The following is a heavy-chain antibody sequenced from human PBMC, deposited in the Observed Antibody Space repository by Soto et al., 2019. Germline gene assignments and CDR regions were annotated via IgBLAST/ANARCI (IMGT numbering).Heavy chain of an antibody. D-gene: IGHD1-7*01. CDR3: ARAGASNWNYVSSSS. CDR2: INPNSGGT. V-gene: IGHV1-2*02. J-gene: IGHJ4*02. CDR1: GYTFTGYY. Sequence: QVQLVQSGAEVKKPGASVKVSCKASGYTFTGYYMHWVRQAPGQGLEWMGWINPNSGGTNYAQNLQGRVTMTTDTSTSTAYMELRSLTSDDTAVYYCARAGASNWNYVSSSSWGQGTLVTVSS.